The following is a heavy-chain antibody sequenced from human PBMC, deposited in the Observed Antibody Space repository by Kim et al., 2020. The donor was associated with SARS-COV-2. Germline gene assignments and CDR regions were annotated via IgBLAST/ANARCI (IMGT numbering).Heavy chain of an antibody. CDR3: ARDQGGYWTSWSFDY. J-gene: IGHJ4*02. CDR2: INPNSGGT. Sequence: ASVKVSCKASGYTFTGYYMHWVRQAPGQGLEWMGWINPNSGGTNYAQKFQGRVTMTRDTSISTAYMELSRLRSDDTAVYYCARDQGGYWTSWSFDYWGQGTLVTVSS. CDR1: GYTFTGYY. D-gene: IGHD5-12*01. V-gene: IGHV1-2*02.